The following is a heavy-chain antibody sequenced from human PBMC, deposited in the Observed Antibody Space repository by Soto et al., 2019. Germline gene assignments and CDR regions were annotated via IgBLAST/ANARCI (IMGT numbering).Heavy chain of an antibody. CDR2: ISAYNGNT. J-gene: IGHJ4*02. CDR3: VRDINYYDSSGQIHDS. V-gene: IGHV1-18*04. D-gene: IGHD3-22*01. Sequence: QVQLVQSGAEVKKPGASVKVSCKASGYTFTSYGISWVRQAPGQGLEWMGWISAYNGNTNYAQKLQGRITITTDTSTSTAYMELWSLRSADTAVYYCVRDINYYDSSGQIHDSWGQGTLFTVGS. CDR1: GYTFTSYG.